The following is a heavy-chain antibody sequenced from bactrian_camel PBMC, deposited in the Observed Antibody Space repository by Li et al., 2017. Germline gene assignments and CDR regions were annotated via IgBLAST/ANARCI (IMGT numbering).Heavy chain of an antibody. V-gene: IGHV3S53*01. Sequence: QLVESGGGSVQAGGSLRLSCAASGYLYSSKCMGWFRQAPGKEREGVAAIDSGGSTSYADSVKGRFTISKDNAKNTLYLQMNSLKPEDTAMYYCAADKYECSSGSGILVGTFDSWGQGTQVTVS. CDR1: GYLYSSKC. J-gene: IGHJ6*01. CDR2: IDSGGST. CDR3: AADKYECSSGSGILVGTFDS. D-gene: IGHD3*01.